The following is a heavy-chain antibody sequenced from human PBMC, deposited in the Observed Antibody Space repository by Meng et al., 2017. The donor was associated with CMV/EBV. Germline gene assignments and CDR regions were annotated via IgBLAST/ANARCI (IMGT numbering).Heavy chain of an antibody. D-gene: IGHD3-3*01. CDR1: GFTFSSYS. J-gene: IGHJ5*02. CDR2: ISSSSSYI. V-gene: IGHV3-21*01. CDR3: ARDPIPSADFWSESPFDP. Sequence: GESLKISCAASGFTFSSYSMNWVRQAPGKGLEWVSSISSSSSYIYYADSVKDRFTISRDNAKNSLYLQMNSLRAEDTAVYYCARDPIPSADFWSESPFDPWGQGTLVTVSS.